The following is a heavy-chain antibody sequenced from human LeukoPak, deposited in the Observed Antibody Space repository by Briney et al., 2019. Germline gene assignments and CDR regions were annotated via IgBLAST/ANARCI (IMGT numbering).Heavy chain of an antibody. D-gene: IGHD5-12*01. V-gene: IGHV3-7*03. CDR2: IKQDGSEK. J-gene: IGHJ4*02. CDR3: AREPDIVATTTPSPYFDY. CDR1: GFTFSSYW. Sequence: GGSPRLSCAASGFTFSSYWMSWVRQAPGKGLEWVANIKQDGSEKYYVDSVKGRFTISRDNAKNSLYLQMNSLRAEDTAVYYCAREPDIVATTTPSPYFDYWGQGTLVTVSS.